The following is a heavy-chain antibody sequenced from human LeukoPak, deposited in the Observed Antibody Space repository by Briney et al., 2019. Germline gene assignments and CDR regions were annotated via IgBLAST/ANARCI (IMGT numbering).Heavy chain of an antibody. CDR3: TTDHPYGGNKHHFDI. J-gene: IGHJ3*02. D-gene: IGHD4-23*01. V-gene: IGHV3-15*01. Sequence: PGGSLRLSCAASGFTFSNAWMSWVRQAPGKGLEWVGRIISKTDGGTTDYAAPVKGRFTISRDDSKNTLYLQMNSLKTEDTAVYYCTTDHPYGGNKHHFDIWGQGTMVTVSS. CDR1: GFTFSNAW. CDR2: IISKTDGGTT.